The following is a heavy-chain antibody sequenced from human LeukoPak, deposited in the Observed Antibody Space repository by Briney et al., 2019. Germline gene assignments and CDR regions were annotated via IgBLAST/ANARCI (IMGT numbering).Heavy chain of an antibody. V-gene: IGHV3-53*01. CDR2: IYSGGST. D-gene: IGHD1-20*01. Sequence: GGSLRLSCAASGFSVSNSYMNWVRQAPGKGPEWVSVIYSGGSTNYADSVKGRFTTSRDNSKNTLYLQMSSLRAEDTAVYYCARGVTGATEGYWGQGTLVTVSS. CDR3: ARGVTGATEGY. J-gene: IGHJ4*02. CDR1: GFSVSNSY.